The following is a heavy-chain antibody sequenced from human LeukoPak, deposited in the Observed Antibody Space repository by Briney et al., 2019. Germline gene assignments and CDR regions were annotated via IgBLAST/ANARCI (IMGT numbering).Heavy chain of an antibody. V-gene: IGHV1-58*02. D-gene: IGHD3-10*01. J-gene: IGHJ4*02. CDR1: GFTFTSSA. CDR2: IVVGSGNT. Sequence: ASVKVSCKASGFTFTSSAMQWVRQARGQRLEWIGWIVVGSGNTNYAQKFQERVIITRDMSTSTAYMELSSLRSEGTAVYYCAASSTAGNFDYWGQGTLVTVSS. CDR3: AASSTAGNFDY.